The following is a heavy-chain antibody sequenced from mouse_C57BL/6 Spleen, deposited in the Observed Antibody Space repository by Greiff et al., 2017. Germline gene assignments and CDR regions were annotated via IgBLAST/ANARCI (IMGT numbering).Heavy chain of an antibody. CDR1: GFSLPSYA. CDR3: AGNSIYDGYYCDY. V-gene: IGHV2-9-1*01. CDR2: LWTGGGT. Sequence: VQLQESGPGLVAPSQSLSITCTVSGFSLPSYAISWVRQPPGKGLEWLGVLWTGGGTNHNSALKSRLSISQDNSKSQVFLQMNGLRTDDTARYYCAGNSIYDGYYCDYWGQGTTLTVSS. D-gene: IGHD2-3*01. J-gene: IGHJ2*01.